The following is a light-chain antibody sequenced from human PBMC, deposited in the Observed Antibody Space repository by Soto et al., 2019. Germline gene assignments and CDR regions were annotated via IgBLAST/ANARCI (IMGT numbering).Light chain of an antibody. Sequence: EIVLTQSPGTLSLSPGERSTLSCRASQSVSSSYLAWYQQKPGQAPRLLIYGASSRATGIPDRFSGSGSGTDFTLTISRLEPEDFAMYYCQQYGSSPRQFGQGTKVEIK. V-gene: IGKV3-20*01. CDR2: GAS. CDR3: QQYGSSPRQ. CDR1: QSVSSSY. J-gene: IGKJ1*01.